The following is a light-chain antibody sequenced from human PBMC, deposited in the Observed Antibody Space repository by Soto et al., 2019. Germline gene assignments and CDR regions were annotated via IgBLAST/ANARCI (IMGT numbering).Light chain of an antibody. CDR1: SSDVGGHNL. CDR2: EAY. Sequence: QSALPQPASLSSTPGQSITITCTRTSSDVGGHNLLSWYQQHPGKAPKAIIDEAYRRPSGVSPRFSGSKSGNTASLTISGLQAEDEDEHDCCSYAGGTIAYGVGNGTRVTV. V-gene: IGLV2-23*01. J-gene: IGLJ1*01. CDR3: CSYAGGTIAYG.